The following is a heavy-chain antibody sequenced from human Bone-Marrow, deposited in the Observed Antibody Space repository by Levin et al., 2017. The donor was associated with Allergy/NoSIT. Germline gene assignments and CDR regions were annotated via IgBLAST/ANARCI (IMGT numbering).Heavy chain of an antibody. J-gene: IGHJ4*02. CDR2: IKQDESEK. CDR3: ASLLTQTNTGGRFDF. V-gene: IGHV3-7*01. D-gene: IGHD1-14*01. Sequence: GESLKISCAASGFTFSNFWMSWVRQAPGKGLEWVANIKQDESEKYYVDSVKGRFTIYRDNDENSLYLQMNSLRAEDTAVYYCASLLTQTNTGGRFDFWGQGTLVTVSS. CDR1: GFTFSNFW.